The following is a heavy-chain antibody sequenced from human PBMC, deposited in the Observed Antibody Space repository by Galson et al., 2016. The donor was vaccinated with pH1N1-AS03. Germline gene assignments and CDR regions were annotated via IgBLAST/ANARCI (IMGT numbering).Heavy chain of an antibody. CDR2: IIPVFGTT. CDR3: AKGNYQLLNYYYYMDV. CDR1: GGSFSTYA. Sequence: CKASGGSFSTYAITWVRQAPGQGLEWMGGIIPVFGTTSFAQKFQDRVSITADESTSTAFMELSSLRSEDTAVYYCAKGNYQLLNYYYYMDVWGKGTTVTVSS. J-gene: IGHJ6*03. V-gene: IGHV1-69*01. D-gene: IGHD2-2*01.